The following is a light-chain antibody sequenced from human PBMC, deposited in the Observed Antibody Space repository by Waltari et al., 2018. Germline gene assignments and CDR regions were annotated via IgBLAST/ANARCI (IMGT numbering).Light chain of an antibody. V-gene: IGLV2-8*01. CDR3: NSDEVSNIL. J-gene: IGLJ3*02. Sequence: QSALTQPPSASGSPGQSVTISCTGTSSDVGRYNYVSWYQQHPGKAPKLIIYEVSKRPSGGSDRFSGSKSGDTASRTVAGLQAEDEAAYYCNSDEVSNILFGGGTKLTVL. CDR2: EVS. CDR1: SSDVGRYNY.